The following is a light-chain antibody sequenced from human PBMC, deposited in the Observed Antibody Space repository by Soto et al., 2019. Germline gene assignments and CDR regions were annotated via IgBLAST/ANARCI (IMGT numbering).Light chain of an antibody. CDR3: QQGHNWPLT. J-gene: IGKJ2*01. V-gene: IGKV3D-20*02. CDR1: QSVSSNN. Sequence: EIVLTQSPGTLSLSPGERATLSCRASQSVSSNNLAWYQQKPGQAPRLLIYGASSRATGIPDRFSGSGSRTDFTHTISRLEPEDFAVYYCQQGHNWPLTFGQGTRLEI. CDR2: GAS.